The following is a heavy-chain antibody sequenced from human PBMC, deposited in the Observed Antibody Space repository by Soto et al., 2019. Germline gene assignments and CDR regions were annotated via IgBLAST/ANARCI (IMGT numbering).Heavy chain of an antibody. CDR1: GYTFTSYA. D-gene: IGHD3-3*01. J-gene: IGHJ6*02. CDR2: INAGNGNT. V-gene: IGHV1-3*01. Sequence: GASVKVSCKASGYTFTSYAMHWVRQAPGQRLEWMGWINAGNGNTKYSQKFQGRVTITRDTSASTAYMELSSLRSEDTAVYYCARTTYYDFWSGYYRNYYYYYGMGVWGQGTTVTVSS. CDR3: ARTTYYDFWSGYYRNYYYYYGMGV.